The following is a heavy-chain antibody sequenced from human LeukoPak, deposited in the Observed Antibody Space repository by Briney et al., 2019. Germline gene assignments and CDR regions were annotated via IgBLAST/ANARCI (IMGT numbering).Heavy chain of an antibody. J-gene: IGHJ4*02. V-gene: IGHV1-2*06. CDR3: TRDARVSADY. CDR2: IDPKTGCA. Sequence: GASVKVSCKASGYTFTGHYLHWVRQAPGQGLEWMGRIDPKTGCAIYAQKFQGRVTMARDTSISTAYMELSRLRFDDTAVYYCTRDARVSADYWGQGTLVTISS. CDR1: GYTFTGHY. D-gene: IGHD3-22*01.